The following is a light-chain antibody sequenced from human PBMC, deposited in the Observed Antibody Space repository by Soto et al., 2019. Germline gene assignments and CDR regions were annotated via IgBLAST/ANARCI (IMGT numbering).Light chain of an antibody. CDR1: SSDVGSYNL. CDR3: CSYAGSSTWV. V-gene: IGLV2-23*01. Sequence: QSVLTQPASVSGSPGQSITISCTGTSSDVGSYNLVSWYQQHPGKAPKLMIYEGSKRPSGVSNRFSGSKSGNTASLTISGRQGEDEADYYCCSYAGSSTWVFGGGTKLTVL. J-gene: IGLJ3*02. CDR2: EGS.